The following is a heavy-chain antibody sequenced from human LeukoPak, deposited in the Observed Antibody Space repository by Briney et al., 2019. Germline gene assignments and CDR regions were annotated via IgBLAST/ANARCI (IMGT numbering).Heavy chain of an antibody. D-gene: IGHD6-13*01. Sequence: ASVKVSCKASGYTFTGYYMHWVRQAPGQGLEWMGWINPNSGGTDYAQKFQGRVTMTRDTSISTAYMELSRLRSDDTAVYYCARGRPLDSSSWYEMPDYWGQGTLVTVSS. J-gene: IGHJ4*02. V-gene: IGHV1-2*02. CDR3: ARGRPLDSSSWYEMPDY. CDR2: INPNSGGT. CDR1: GYTFTGYY.